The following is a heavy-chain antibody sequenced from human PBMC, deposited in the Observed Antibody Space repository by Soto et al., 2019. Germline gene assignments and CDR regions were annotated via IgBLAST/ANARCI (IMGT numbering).Heavy chain of an antibody. D-gene: IGHD2-21*01. Sequence: AVKVSCKGSGCTFINYAISWVRQPSARGVEWMGGIIPMFGTANYEQKFQDRVTITADESTSKAYMELSSQRYEDATVYYCAAKSTRYYCGNKWCHDAFDIWGQGTMVTVSS. CDR3: AAKSTRYYCGNKWCHDAFDI. J-gene: IGHJ3*02. V-gene: IGHV1-69*13. CDR1: GCTFINYA. CDR2: IIPMFGTA.